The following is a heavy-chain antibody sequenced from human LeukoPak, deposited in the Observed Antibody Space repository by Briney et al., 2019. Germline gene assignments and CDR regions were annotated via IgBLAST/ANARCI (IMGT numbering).Heavy chain of an antibody. CDR1: GFTFGSYA. Sequence: GGSLRLSCAASGFTFGSYAMTWVRQAPGKGLEWVSTIGVSSGFTYYADSVKGRFTISRDDSKNTLYLQMNSLRADDTAAYYCAKGQSQWLISFDYWGQGTLVTVSS. D-gene: IGHD6-19*01. J-gene: IGHJ4*02. V-gene: IGHV3-23*01. CDR2: IGVSSGFT. CDR3: AKGQSQWLISFDY.